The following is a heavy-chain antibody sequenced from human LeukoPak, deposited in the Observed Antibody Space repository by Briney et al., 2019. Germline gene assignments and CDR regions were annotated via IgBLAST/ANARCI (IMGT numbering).Heavy chain of an antibody. D-gene: IGHD5-12*01. Sequence: PSETLSLTCTLSGGSISTYYWSWIRQAPGKGPEWIGYIYHSGSTNYNPSLKSRVTISVDTSKNQFSLKLSPVTAADTAVYYCARGGGYASPIGYWGQGALVTVSS. CDR2: IYHSGST. CDR3: ARGGGYASPIGY. CDR1: GGSISTYY. J-gene: IGHJ4*02. V-gene: IGHV4-59*01.